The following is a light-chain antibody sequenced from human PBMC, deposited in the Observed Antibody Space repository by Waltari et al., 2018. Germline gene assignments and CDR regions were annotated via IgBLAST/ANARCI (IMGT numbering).Light chain of an antibody. V-gene: IGKV3-20*01. CDR3: QQYAGSPPYT. Sequence: EIVLTQSPGTLSLSPGERPTLACRASQSLSSNYLAWYQQKPGQAPRLLIFGASSRATGIPDRFSGSGSGTDFTLTISRLETEDFAVYYCQQYAGSPPYTFGQGTKLDIK. CDR2: GAS. CDR1: QSLSSNY. J-gene: IGKJ2*01.